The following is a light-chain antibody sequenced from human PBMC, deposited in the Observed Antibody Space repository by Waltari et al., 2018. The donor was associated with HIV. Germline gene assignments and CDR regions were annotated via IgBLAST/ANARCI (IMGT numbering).Light chain of an antibody. CDR2: EVS. Sequence: QSPLPHPASVSASPGQSNTIYCPGTSRDVGAHNHVPWYQQHPGKAPKLMIYEVSNRPSGVSNRFSGSKSGNTASLTISGLQAEDEADYYCSSYTSSSTLVFGGGTKLTVL. J-gene: IGLJ2*01. V-gene: IGLV2-14*01. CDR3: SSYTSSSTLV. CDR1: SRDVGAHNH.